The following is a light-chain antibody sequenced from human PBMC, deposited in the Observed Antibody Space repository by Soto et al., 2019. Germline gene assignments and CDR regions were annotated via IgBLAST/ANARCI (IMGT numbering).Light chain of an antibody. Sequence: DVVMTQSPLSLPVTPGEPDSISCRSSQSLLHSNGNTYLDWYLQKPGQSPQLLIYLSFNRASGVPDRFSGSGTGTDFTLKISRVEAEDVGVYYCMQGLHGPWTFGQGTKVEIK. J-gene: IGKJ1*01. CDR1: QSLLHSNGNTY. CDR2: LSF. V-gene: IGKV2-28*01. CDR3: MQGLHGPWT.